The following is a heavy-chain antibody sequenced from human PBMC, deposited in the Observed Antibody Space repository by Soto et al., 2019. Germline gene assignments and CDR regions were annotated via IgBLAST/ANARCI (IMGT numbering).Heavy chain of an antibody. CDR3: ATWHEREHAYDV. V-gene: IGHV3-66*01. D-gene: IGHD1-1*01. CDR1: GFTFSDYY. CDR2: LYDVDGS. J-gene: IGHJ3*01. Sequence: VEVVESGGGLVKPGGSLRLSCAASGFTFSDYYMSWIRQAPGKGLEWVSALYDVDGSFYADSVKGRFTTSSDSSKTTVYLQMSDLRPDDTAVYYCATWHEREHAYDVWGQGTTVTVSS.